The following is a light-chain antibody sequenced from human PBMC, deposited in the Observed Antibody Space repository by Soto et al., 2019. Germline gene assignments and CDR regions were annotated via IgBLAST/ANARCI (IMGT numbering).Light chain of an antibody. Sequence: EVVLTQSPATLSLSPGERATLSCRASQSVSSFLAWYQQKPGQAPRLLIYDASNRATGIPARSSGSGSGTDFTLTISSLEAEDFAVYYCQQRANWPLVSVGGGSKVEI. CDR3: QQRANWPLVS. J-gene: IGKJ4*01. V-gene: IGKV3-11*01. CDR2: DAS. CDR1: QSVSSF.